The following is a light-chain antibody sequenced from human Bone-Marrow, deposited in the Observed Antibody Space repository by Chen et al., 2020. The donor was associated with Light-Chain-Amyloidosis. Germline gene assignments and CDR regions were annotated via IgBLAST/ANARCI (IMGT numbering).Light chain of an antibody. V-gene: IGLV3-25*03. CDR3: HSSDTNDRGV. J-gene: IGLJ2*01. CDR1: ILPKQY. CDR2: KDN. Sequence: ELTQPPSMSLSPGQTARITCSGDILPKQYCYWYQQKTGQAPVLLIYKDNERPSEIPDRFSGSSSGAIATLTINGVQAEDEADYYFHSSDTNDRGVFGGGTKLAVL.